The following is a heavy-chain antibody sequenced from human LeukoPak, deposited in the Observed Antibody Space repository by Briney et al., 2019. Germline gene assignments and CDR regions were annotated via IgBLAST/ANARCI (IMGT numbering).Heavy chain of an antibody. V-gene: IGHV4-59*01. D-gene: IGHD5-18*01. CDR2: IYYSGST. J-gene: IGHJ5*02. Sequence: PSETLSLTCTVSGGSISSYYWSWIRQPPGKGLEWIGYIYYSGSTNYNPSLKSRVTISVDTSKNQFSLKLSSVTAADTAVYYCARGRFGGAAMVYNWFDPWGQGTLVTVSS. CDR3: ARGRFGGAAMVYNWFDP. CDR1: GGSISSYY.